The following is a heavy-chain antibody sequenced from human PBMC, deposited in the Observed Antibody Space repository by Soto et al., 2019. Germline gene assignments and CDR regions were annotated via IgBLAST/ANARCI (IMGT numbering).Heavy chain of an antibody. V-gene: IGHV4-30-4*01. Sequence: SETLSLTCTVSGGSISSGDYYWSWIRHPPGKGLEWIGYIYYSGSTYYNPSLKIRVTISVDTSQNQFSLRLSSVTAAGTAVFYCWTGRDGSNSEITWCQGILVTVST. J-gene: IGHJ5*02. CDR2: IYYSGST. D-gene: IGHD1-1*01. CDR3: WTGRDGSNSEIT. CDR1: GGSISSGDYY.